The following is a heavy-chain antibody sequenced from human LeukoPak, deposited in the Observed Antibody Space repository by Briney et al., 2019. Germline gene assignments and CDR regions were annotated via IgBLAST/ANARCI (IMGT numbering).Heavy chain of an antibody. J-gene: IGHJ4*02. V-gene: IGHV3-23*01. D-gene: IGHD4-11*01. CDR2: ITGSGGST. CDR1: GFTFSSYA. CDR3: AKVYSNYFDY. Sequence: SGGSLGLSCAASGFTFSSYAMSWVRQAPGKGLEWVSAITGSGGSTYYADSVKGRFTISRDNSKNTLYLQMNSLTTEDTAVYYCAKVYSNYFDYWGQGTLVTVSS.